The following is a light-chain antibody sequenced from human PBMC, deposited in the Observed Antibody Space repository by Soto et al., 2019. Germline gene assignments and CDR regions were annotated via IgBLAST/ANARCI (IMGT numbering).Light chain of an antibody. CDR2: DNN. J-gene: IGLJ2*01. CDR1: SSNIGNNY. Sequence: QSVLTQPPSVSPAPGQKVTISCSGSSSNIGNNYVSWYQQLPGTAPKLLIYDNNKRPSGIPGRFSGSKSGTSATLGITGLQTGDEADYYCGTWDSSLSAVVFGGGTKVTV. CDR3: GTWDSSLSAVV. V-gene: IGLV1-51*01.